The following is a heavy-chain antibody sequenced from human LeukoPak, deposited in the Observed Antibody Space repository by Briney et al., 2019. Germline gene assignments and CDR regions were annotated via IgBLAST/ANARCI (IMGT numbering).Heavy chain of an antibody. Sequence: GGSLRLSCAASGFTVKDNFMSWVRQAPGKGLEWVSSISSSSSYIYYADSVKGRFTISRDNAKNSLYLQMNSLRAEDTAVYYCAARGHDWDYFDYWGQGTLVTVSS. CDR3: AARGHDWDYFDY. CDR2: ISSSSSYI. D-gene: IGHD3-16*01. V-gene: IGHV3-21*01. CDR1: GFTVKDNF. J-gene: IGHJ4*02.